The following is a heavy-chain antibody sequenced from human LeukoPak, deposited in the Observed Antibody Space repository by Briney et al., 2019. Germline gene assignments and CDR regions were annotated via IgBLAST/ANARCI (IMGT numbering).Heavy chain of an antibody. V-gene: IGHV3-23*01. D-gene: IGHD4-17*01. CDR2: ISGSVGST. CDR3: AKLYGEAGAFDI. CDR1: GFTFSNYA. J-gene: IGHJ3*02. Sequence: GGSLRLSCAASGFTFSNYAMCWVRQAPGKGLEWVSTISGSVGSTYFADSVKGRFSISRDNSKNTLFLQMNSMRAEDTAVYYCAKLYGEAGAFDIWGQGTMVTVSS.